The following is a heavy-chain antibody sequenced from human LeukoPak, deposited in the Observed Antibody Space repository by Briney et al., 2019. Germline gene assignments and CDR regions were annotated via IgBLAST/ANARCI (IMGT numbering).Heavy chain of an antibody. CDR1: GFTFSSYA. CDR3: ARDLQQLGLFDS. D-gene: IGHD6-13*01. CDR2: ISYDGSNK. V-gene: IGHV3-30-3*01. J-gene: IGHJ4*02. Sequence: GGSLRLSCAASGFTFSSYAMHWVRQAPGKGLEWVAVISYDGSNKYYADSVKGRFTISRDNSKDTLYLQMNSLRAEDTAVYYCARDLQQLGLFDSWGQGTLVTVSS.